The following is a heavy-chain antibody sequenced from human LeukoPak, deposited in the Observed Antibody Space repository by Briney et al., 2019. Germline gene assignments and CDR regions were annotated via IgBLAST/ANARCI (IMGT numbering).Heavy chain of an antibody. D-gene: IGHD5-18*01. V-gene: IGHV3-30*04. J-gene: IGHJ4*02. Sequence: GGSLRLSCAASGFTFSSFAMDWVRQAPGKGLEWVAVISFDGSNTYYADSVKGRFTISRDNSKNTLYLQMKSLRAEDTAVYYCAKNLGYLWLLFWGQGTLVTVSS. CDR2: ISFDGSNT. CDR1: GFTFSSFA. CDR3: AKNLGYLWLLF.